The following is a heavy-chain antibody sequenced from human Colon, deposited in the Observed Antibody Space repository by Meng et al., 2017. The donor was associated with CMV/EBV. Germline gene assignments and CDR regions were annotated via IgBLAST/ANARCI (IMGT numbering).Heavy chain of an antibody. D-gene: IGHD3-10*01. V-gene: IGHV4-34*01. CDR1: CVSSSPYY. Sequence: LQQRGQGRLQPSEPLSPTYALYCVSSSPYYWSWIRQSPGKGLEWIAEIDHTGSTNYTPSLKSRVTISIDTSNSHFSLNLTSATAADTAVYYCARGGGTPIRGVLPFDFWGQGTLVTVSS. CDR3: ARGGGTPIRGVLPFDF. J-gene: IGHJ4*02. CDR2: IDHTGST.